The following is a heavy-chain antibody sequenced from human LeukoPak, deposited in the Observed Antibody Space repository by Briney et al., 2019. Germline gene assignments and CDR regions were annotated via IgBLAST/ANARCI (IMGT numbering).Heavy chain of an antibody. V-gene: IGHV4-61*08. J-gene: IGHJ1*01. Sequence: SETLSLTCTVSGDSISGGDYDWSWIRQPPGKGLEWIGYIYYSGSTNYNPSLKSRVTISVDTSKNQFSLKLSSVTAADTAVYYCASHYDSSGYVVRRPQYFQHWGQGTLVTVSS. CDR2: IYYSGST. CDR1: GDSISGGDYD. CDR3: ASHYDSSGYVVRRPQYFQH. D-gene: IGHD3-22*01.